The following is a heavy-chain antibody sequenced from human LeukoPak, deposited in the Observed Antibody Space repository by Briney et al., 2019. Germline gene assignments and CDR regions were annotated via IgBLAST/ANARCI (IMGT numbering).Heavy chain of an antibody. CDR3: AKDLGLMVRGEFDY. CDR2: ISGSGGST. Sequence: PGGSLRLSCAASGFTFSSYAMSWVRQAPGKGLEWVSAISGSGGSTYYADSVKGRFTISRDNSKNTLYLQMNSLSAEDTAVYYCAKDLGLMVRGEFDYWGQGTLVTVSS. V-gene: IGHV3-23*01. CDR1: GFTFSSYA. D-gene: IGHD3-10*01. J-gene: IGHJ4*02.